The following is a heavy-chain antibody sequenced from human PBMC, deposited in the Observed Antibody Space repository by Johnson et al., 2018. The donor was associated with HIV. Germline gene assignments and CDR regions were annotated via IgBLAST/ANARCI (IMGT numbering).Heavy chain of an antibody. CDR1: GFTFSSYA. D-gene: IGHD4-17*01. CDR3: ARDGEFGDYVDAFDI. Sequence: VHLVESGGGLVQPGGSLRLSCAASGFTFSSYAMHWVRQAPGKGLEWVSGISWNSGSIGYADSVKGRFTISRDNAKNSLYLQMNSLRAEDTAVYYCARDGEFGDYVDAFDIWGQGTMVTVSS. J-gene: IGHJ3*02. V-gene: IGHV3-9*01. CDR2: ISWNSGSI.